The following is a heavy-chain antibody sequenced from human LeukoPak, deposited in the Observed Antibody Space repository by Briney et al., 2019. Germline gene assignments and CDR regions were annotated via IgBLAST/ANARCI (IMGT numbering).Heavy chain of an antibody. J-gene: IGHJ4*02. CDR1: GFTFSHYG. V-gene: IGHV3-23*01. Sequence: GGSLRLSCAASGFTFSHYGMHWVRQPPGKGLEWVSSIFPSGGEIHYADSVRGRFTISRDNSKSTLSLQMNSLRVEDTAIYYCATYRQVLLPFESWGQGTLVTVSS. CDR3: ATYRQVLLPFES. D-gene: IGHD2-8*02. CDR2: IFPSGGEI.